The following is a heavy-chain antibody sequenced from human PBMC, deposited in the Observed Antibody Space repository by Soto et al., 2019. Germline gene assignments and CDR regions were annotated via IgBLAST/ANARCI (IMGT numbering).Heavy chain of an antibody. J-gene: IGHJ5*02. D-gene: IGHD4-17*01. CDR2: ISGSGGST. CDR3: ARAVGGVRWSTNWFDP. V-gene: IGHV3-23*01. Sequence: EVQLLESGGGLVQPGGSLRLSCAASGFTFSSYAMSWVRQAPGKGLEWVSAISGSGGSTYYADSGKGRFTISRDNSKNTLYLQMNSLRAEDTAVYYCARAVGGVRWSTNWFDPWGQGTMVTVCS. CDR1: GFTFSSYA.